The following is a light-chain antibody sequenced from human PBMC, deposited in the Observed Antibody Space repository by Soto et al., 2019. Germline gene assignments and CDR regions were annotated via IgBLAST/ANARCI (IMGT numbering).Light chain of an antibody. Sequence: DIQMTQSPSSLSASVVDRVTITCRASQDISNYLAWYQQKPGKVPKLLIYAASTLQSGVPSRFSGSGSGTDFTLTISSLQPEDVATYYCQKYNSAPRTFGGGTKVEIK. CDR2: AAS. J-gene: IGKJ4*01. V-gene: IGKV1-27*01. CDR1: QDISNY. CDR3: QKYNSAPRT.